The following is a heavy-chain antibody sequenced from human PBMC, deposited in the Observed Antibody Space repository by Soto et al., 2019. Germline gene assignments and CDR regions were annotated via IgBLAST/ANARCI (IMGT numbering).Heavy chain of an antibody. D-gene: IGHD3-10*01. V-gene: IGHV3-48*01. Sequence: GGSLSLSCAASGFTFSSYSMNWVRQAPGKGLEWVSYISSSSSTMYYADSVKGRFTVSRDNAKNSLSLQMNSLRAEDTAVYYCARPTFFFGSGSYSANAYAMDVWGQGTTVTVSS. J-gene: IGHJ6*02. CDR2: ISSSSSTM. CDR1: GFTFSSYS. CDR3: ARPTFFFGSGSYSANAYAMDV.